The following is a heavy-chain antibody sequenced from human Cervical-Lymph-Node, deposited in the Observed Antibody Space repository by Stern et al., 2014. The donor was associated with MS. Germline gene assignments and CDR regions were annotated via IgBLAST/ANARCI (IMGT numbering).Heavy chain of an antibody. CDR1: GASISSYY. CDR3: ARKSLSMDHYFDS. D-gene: IGHD2-2*03. Sequence: QVQLQESGPGLVKPSETLSLTCTVPGASISSYYWNWIRQPPGKGLEWIGYIYYTGTTNYNPSLKGRVAISLDTSKNQFSLILRSVSAADTAVYYCARKSLSMDHYFDSWGQGTLVTVSS. V-gene: IGHV4-59*01. J-gene: IGHJ4*02. CDR2: IYYTGTT.